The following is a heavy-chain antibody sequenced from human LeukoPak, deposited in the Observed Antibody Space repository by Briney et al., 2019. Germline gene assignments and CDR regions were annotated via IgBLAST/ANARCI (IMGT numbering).Heavy chain of an antibody. CDR2: ISGSAGST. D-gene: IGHD4/OR15-4a*01. J-gene: IGHJ3*02. Sequence: PGGSLRLSCAASGFTFSSYAMSWVRQAPGKGLEWVSGISGSAGSTYYADSVKGRFTISRDNSKNTLHLHMNSLRGEDTAVYYCAKDGRPTIEYVFDIWGQGTMVTVSS. CDR1: GFTFSSYA. CDR3: AKDGRPTIEYVFDI. V-gene: IGHV3-23*01.